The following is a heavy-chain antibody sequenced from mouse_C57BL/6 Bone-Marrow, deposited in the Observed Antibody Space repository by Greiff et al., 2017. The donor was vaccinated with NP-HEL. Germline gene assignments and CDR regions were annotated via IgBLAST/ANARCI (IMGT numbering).Heavy chain of an antibody. J-gene: IGHJ3*01. CDR1: GYTFTDYY. CDR3: AREGGSSYDSY. D-gene: IGHD1-1*01. Sequence: VQLQQSGPELVKPGASVKISCKASGYTFTDYYMNWVKQSHGKSLEWIGDINPNNGGTSYNQKFKGKATLTVDKSSSTAYMELRSLTSEDSAVYYCAREGGSSYDSYWGQGTLVTVSA. V-gene: IGHV1-26*01. CDR2: INPNNGGT.